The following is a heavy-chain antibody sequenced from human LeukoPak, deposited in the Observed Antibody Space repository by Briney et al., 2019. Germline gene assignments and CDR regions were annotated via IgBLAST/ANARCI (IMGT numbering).Heavy chain of an antibody. Sequence: GGSLRLSCAASGFTFSSYAMTWVRQAPGKGLEWVSSISGSGGNTYYADSVKGRFTISRDNSKNTLYLQMNNVGAEDTALYYCAKCMAEPGICYFDYWGQGTLVTVSS. D-gene: IGHD6-13*01. CDR2: ISGSGGNT. CDR1: GFTFSSYA. CDR3: AKCMAEPGICYFDY. J-gene: IGHJ4*02. V-gene: IGHV3-23*01.